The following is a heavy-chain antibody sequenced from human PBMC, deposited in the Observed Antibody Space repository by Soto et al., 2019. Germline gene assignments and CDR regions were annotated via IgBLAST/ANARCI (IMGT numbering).Heavy chain of an antibody. CDR1: GGSFSGYY. V-gene: IGHV4-34*01. Sequence: PSETLSLTCAVYGGSFSGYYWSWIRQPPGKGLEWIGEINHSGSTNYNPSLKSRVTISVDTSKNQFSLKLSSVTAADTAVYYCARGSGQYYYDSSGIWLDYWGRGTLVTVSS. CDR3: ARGSGQYYYDSSGIWLDY. J-gene: IGHJ4*02. D-gene: IGHD3-22*01. CDR2: INHSGST.